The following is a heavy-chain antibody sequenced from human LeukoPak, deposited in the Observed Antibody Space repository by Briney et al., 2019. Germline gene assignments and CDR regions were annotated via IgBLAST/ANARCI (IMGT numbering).Heavy chain of an antibody. V-gene: IGHV3-21*01. D-gene: IGHD2-2*01. CDR2: ISSSSSYI. J-gene: IGHJ5*02. CDR1: GFTFSSYS. Sequence: PGGSLRLSCAASGFTFSSYSMNWVRQAPGKGLEWVSSISSSSSYIYYADSVKGRFTISRDNAKNSLYLQMNSLRAEDTAVYYCASERVVRNWFDPWGQGTLVTVSS. CDR3: ASERVVRNWFDP.